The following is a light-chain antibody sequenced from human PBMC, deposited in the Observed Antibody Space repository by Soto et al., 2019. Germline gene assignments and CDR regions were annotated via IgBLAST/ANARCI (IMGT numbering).Light chain of an antibody. J-gene: IGLJ2*01. V-gene: IGLV1-51*01. CDR2: DNN. CDR1: SSNIGNDY. CDR3: GTGDSSLSDVV. Sequence: QSVLTQPPSVSAAPGQKVTISCTGSSSNIGNDYVSWYQQLPGTAPKLLIYDNNKRPSGIPGRFSGSKAGTSSTLGITVLQTEDEDDYYCGTGDSSLSDVVFGGGTKLTVL.